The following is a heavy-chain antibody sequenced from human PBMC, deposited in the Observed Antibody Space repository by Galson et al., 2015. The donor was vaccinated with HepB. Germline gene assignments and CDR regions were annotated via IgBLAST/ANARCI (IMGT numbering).Heavy chain of an antibody. D-gene: IGHD6-13*01. J-gene: IGHJ4*02. CDR1: GFSLSTSGVG. CDR3: AHTDDIAAAYDY. Sequence: PALVKPTQTLTLTCTFSGFSLSTSGVGVGWIRPPPGKALEWLALIYWDDDKRYSPSLKSRLTITKDTSKNQVVLTMTNMDPVDTATYYCAHTDDIAAAYDYWGQGTLVIVSS. V-gene: IGHV2-5*02. CDR2: IYWDDDK.